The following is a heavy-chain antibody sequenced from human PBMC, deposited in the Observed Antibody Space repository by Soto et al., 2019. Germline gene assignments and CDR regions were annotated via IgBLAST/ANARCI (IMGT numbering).Heavy chain of an antibody. CDR2: IYYSGST. CDR1: GGSISSYY. Sequence: QVQLQESGPGLVKPSETLSLTCTVSGGSISSYYWSWIRQPPGKGLEWIGYIYYSGSTNYNPSLKSRVTISVDTSKSQFSLKLSSVTAADTAVYYCARVGPYDYVWGSYPGGFDYWGQGTLVTVSS. CDR3: ARVGPYDYVWGSYPGGFDY. V-gene: IGHV4-59*01. D-gene: IGHD3-16*02. J-gene: IGHJ4*02.